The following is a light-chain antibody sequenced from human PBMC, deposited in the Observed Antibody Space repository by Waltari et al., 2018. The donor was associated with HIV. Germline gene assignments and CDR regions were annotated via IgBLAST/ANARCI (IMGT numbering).Light chain of an antibody. CDR2: TNN. V-gene: IGLV1-47*01. CDR1: SSNIGNNY. Sequence: SVLTQPPSASGTPGQRVTLSCSGRSSNIGNNYVYWYQQLSGTAPKLLIYTNNQRPSGVPDRFSGSKSGTSASLDISGLRSEDEAYYYCLAWDDSLRGHVFGSGTEVTVL. J-gene: IGLJ1*01. CDR3: LAWDDSLRGHV.